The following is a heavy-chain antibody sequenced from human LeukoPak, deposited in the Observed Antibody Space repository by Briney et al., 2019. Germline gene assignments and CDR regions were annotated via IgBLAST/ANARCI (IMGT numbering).Heavy chain of an antibody. CDR2: INPNGGGT. J-gene: IGHJ4*02. Sequence: ASVKVSCKASGYTFTGYYIHWVRQAPGQGLEWMAWINPNGGGTNYAQQFQGRVAVTRDSSSSTAYMELSGPTSDDTAVFFCARGTGAPNYFDYWGQGTLVTVSS. CDR1: GYTFTGYY. V-gene: IGHV1-2*02. D-gene: IGHD7-27*01. CDR3: ARGTGAPNYFDY.